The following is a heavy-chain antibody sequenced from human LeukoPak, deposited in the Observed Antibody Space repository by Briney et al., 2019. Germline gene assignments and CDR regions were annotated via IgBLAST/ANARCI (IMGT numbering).Heavy chain of an antibody. J-gene: IGHJ3*02. V-gene: IGHV3-23*01. CDR3: ANSPIMITFGGVIVPTGAFDI. Sequence: GGSLRLSCAASGFTFSSYAMSWVHQAPGKGLEWVSAISGSGGSTYYADSVKGRFTISRDNSKNTLYLQMNSLRAEDTAVYYCANSPIMITFGGVIVPTGAFDIWGQGTMVTVSS. D-gene: IGHD3-16*02. CDR1: GFTFSSYA. CDR2: ISGSGGST.